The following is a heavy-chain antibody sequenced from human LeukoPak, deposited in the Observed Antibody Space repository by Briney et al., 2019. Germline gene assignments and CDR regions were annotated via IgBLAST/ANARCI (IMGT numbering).Heavy chain of an antibody. Sequence: PGGSLRLSCAASGFTFDAMHWVRQAPGKGLEWVSLISWDGSTTYYADSVKGRFTISRDNSKNTLFLQMNSLRAEDTAVYYCAKVGLTVTTILDYFDYWGQGTLVTVSS. D-gene: IGHD4-11*01. CDR1: GFTFDA. CDR2: ISWDGSTT. V-gene: IGHV3-43D*03. CDR3: AKVGLTVTTILDYFDY. J-gene: IGHJ4*02.